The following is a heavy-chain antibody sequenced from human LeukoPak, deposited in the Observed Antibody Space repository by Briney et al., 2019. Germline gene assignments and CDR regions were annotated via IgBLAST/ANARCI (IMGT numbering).Heavy chain of an antibody. CDR1: GFTFSSYS. J-gene: IGHJ4*02. CDR3: ARHRDGYVPLDY. CDR2: ISSSSSYI. D-gene: IGHD3-16*01. Sequence: PGGSLRLSCAASGFTFSSYSVNWVRQAPGKGLEWVSSISSSSSYIYYADSVKGRFTISRDNAKNSLYLQMNNLRAEDTAVYYCARHRDGYVPLDYWGQGTLVTVSS. V-gene: IGHV3-21*01.